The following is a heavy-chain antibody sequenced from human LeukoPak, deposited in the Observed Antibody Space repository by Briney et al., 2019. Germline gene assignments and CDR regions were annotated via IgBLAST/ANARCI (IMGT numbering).Heavy chain of an antibody. J-gene: IGHJ4*02. V-gene: IGHV3-48*03. D-gene: IGHD2-21*02. Sequence: GGALRLSCAASGFTFSSYEMNGVRQAPGKGLEGVSYISNSGSTIYYADSVKDRFTISRDNANNSLYLQMNSLRAEDTAVYYCAGTQRYCGGDCYSDYWGQGTLVTVSS. CDR3: AGTQRYCGGDCYSDY. CDR2: ISNSGSTI. CDR1: GFTFSSYE.